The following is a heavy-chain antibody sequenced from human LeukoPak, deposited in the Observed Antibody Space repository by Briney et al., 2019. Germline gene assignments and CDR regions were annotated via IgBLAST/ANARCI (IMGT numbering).Heavy chain of an antibody. Sequence: GSSVKVSCKASGGTFSSYAISWVRQAPGQGLEWMGGIIPTFGTANYAQKFQGRVTITADESTSTAYMELSSLRSEDTAVYYCARGGSRMTTFYIIDYWGQGTLVTVSS. CDR1: GGTFSSYA. D-gene: IGHD4-11*01. CDR3: ARGGSRMTTFYIIDY. CDR2: IIPTFGTA. V-gene: IGHV1-69*01. J-gene: IGHJ4*02.